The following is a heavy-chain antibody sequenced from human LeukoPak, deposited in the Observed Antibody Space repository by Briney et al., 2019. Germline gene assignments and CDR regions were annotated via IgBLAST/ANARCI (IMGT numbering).Heavy chain of an antibody. J-gene: IGHJ4*02. CDR3: ARQGSDSSGLY. V-gene: IGHV4-38-2*02. D-gene: IGHD3-22*01. CDR2: IYQSETA. Sequence: PSETLSLTCTVSGYSISSGYFWGWMRQPPGKGLEWIGSIYQSETAHYNPSLKSRVTISVDTSKNQFSLKLSSVTAADTAVYYCARQGSDSSGLYWGQGTLVTVSS. CDR1: GYSISSGYF.